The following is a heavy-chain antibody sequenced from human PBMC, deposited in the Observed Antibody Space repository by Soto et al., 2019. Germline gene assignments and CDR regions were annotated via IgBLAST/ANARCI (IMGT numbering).Heavy chain of an antibody. CDR1: GYTFTSYD. J-gene: IGHJ6*02. Sequence: QVQLVQSGAEVKKPGASVKVSCKASGYTFTSYDINWVRQATGQGLEWMGWMNPNSGNTGYAQKFQGRVTMTRNTSRSTAYMELSSLRSEDTAVYYCATTTVVTTYYYYGMDVWGQGTTVTVSS. CDR3: ATTTVVTTYYYYGMDV. CDR2: MNPNSGNT. V-gene: IGHV1-8*01. D-gene: IGHD4-17*01.